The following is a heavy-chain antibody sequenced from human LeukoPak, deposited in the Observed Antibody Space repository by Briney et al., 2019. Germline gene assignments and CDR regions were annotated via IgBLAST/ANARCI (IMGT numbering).Heavy chain of an antibody. CDR2: IIPILGIA. CDR3: AREISSSSWSVGWFDP. Sequence: ASVKVSCKASGYTFTGYYMHWVRQAPGQGLEWMGRIIPILGIANYAQKFEGRVTITADKSTSTAYMELSSLRSEDTAVYYCAREISSSSWSVGWFDPWGQGTLVTVSP. D-gene: IGHD6-13*01. CDR1: GYTFTGYY. J-gene: IGHJ5*02. V-gene: IGHV1-69*04.